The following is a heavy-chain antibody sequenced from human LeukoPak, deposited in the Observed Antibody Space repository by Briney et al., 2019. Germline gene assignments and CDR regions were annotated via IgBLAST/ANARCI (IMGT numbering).Heavy chain of an antibody. D-gene: IGHD4-23*01. J-gene: IGHJ4*02. V-gene: IGHV3-7*03. CDR3: ARAKDYGGNHFDY. CDR2: IKQDGSEK. Sequence: GGSLRLSCVASGFTFSSYWMTWVRQAPGKGLEWVANIKQDGSEKYYVDSVKGRFTISRDNAKNSLHLQMNSLRAEDTAVYYCARAKDYGGNHFDYWGQGTLVTVSS. CDR1: GFTFSSYW.